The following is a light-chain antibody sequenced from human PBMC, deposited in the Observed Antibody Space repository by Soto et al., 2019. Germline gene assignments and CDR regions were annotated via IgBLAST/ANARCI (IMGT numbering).Light chain of an antibody. Sequence: EKVRTQTPSRPSWCPREKITLFSRASQSISTELAWYQQKPGQPPRLLIYGASTRATGIPARFSGSGSGTEFTLTISYLQSEDFAVYYGQQYNRWTPLTFGGGTKVDIK. V-gene: IGKV3-15*01. CDR2: GAS. CDR3: QQYNRWTPLT. CDR1: QSISTE. J-gene: IGKJ4*01.